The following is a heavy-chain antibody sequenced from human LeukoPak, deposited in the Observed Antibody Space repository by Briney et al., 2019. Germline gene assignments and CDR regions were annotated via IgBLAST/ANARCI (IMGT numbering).Heavy chain of an antibody. CDR2: ISDRGGA. V-gene: IGHV4-59*08. Sequence: SETLSLTCTVSGGSISTFDCSWIRQPPGKEPEWIGNISDRGGATYNPSLKSRVTMSIDTSKTHFSLKLNSVTAADTAVYYCARLPSHWGQGTLVIVSS. CDR3: ARLPSH. CDR1: GGSISTFD. J-gene: IGHJ4*02.